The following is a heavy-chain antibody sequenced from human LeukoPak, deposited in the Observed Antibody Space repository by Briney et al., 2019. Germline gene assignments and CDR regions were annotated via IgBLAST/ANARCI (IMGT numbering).Heavy chain of an antibody. V-gene: IGHV7-4-1*02. CDR1: GYTFTSYA. D-gene: IGHD6-19*01. J-gene: IGHJ1*01. CDR3: AREYSSGRAEYFQH. Sequence: GASVKVSCKASGYTFTSYAMNWVRQTPGQGLEWMGWINTNTGNPTYAQGFTGRFVFSLDTSVSTAYLQISSLKAEDTAVYYCAREYSSGRAEYFQHWGQGTLVTVSS. CDR2: INTNTGNP.